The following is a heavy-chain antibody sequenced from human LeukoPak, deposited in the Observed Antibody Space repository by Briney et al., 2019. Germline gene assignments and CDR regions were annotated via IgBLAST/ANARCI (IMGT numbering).Heavy chain of an antibody. Sequence: SQTVSLTCTVSGGSISSYYWSWIRRPAGKGLEWIGRIYTSGSTNYNPSLKSRVTMSVDTSKNQFSLKLSSVTAADTAVYFCATDSHIARFFIWGQGTLVTVSS. J-gene: IGHJ4*02. V-gene: IGHV4-4*07. CDR2: IYTSGST. CDR3: ATDSHIARFFI. CDR1: GGSISSYY. D-gene: IGHD3-3*01.